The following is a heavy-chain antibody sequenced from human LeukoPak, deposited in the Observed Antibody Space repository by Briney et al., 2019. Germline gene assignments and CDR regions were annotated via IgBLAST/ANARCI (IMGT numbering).Heavy chain of an antibody. V-gene: IGHV3-48*01. CDR3: ARESGYSSSGDY. J-gene: IGHJ4*02. D-gene: IGHD6-13*01. Sequence: GGSLRLSCAASGFTFSSYSMNWVRQAPGQGLEWVSYISSSSSTIYYADSVKGRFTISRDNAKNSLYLQMNSPRAEDKAVYYCARESGYSSSGDYWGQGTLVTVSS. CDR2: ISSSSSTI. CDR1: GFTFSSYS.